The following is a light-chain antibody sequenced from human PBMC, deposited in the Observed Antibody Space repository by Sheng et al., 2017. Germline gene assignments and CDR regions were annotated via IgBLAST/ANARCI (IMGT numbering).Light chain of an antibody. CDR2: LGS. V-gene: IGKV2-28*01. Sequence: DVVMIQSPLSLPVTPGEPASISCRSSQSLLYSNGHNYLAWYVQKPGQSPQVLIYLGSNRASGVPERFSGSGTDFTLKISRVEPEDAGVYYCMQPLHSPYTFGPGTKLEIK. J-gene: IGKJ3*01. CDR3: MQPLHSPYT. CDR1: QSLLYSNGHNY.